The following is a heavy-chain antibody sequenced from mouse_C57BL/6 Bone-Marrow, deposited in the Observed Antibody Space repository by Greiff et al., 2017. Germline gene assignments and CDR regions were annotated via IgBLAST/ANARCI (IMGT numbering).Heavy chain of an antibody. CDR3: AIDRSGFAY. V-gene: IGHV5-17*01. Sequence: EVQLVESGGGLVKPGGSLKLSCAASGFTFSDYGMHWVRQAPEKGLEWVAYISSGSSTIYYADTVKGRFTISRDNAKNTLFLQMTSLRSEDTAMYYCAIDRSGFAYWGQGTLVTVSA. CDR1: GFTFSDYG. J-gene: IGHJ3*01. D-gene: IGHD1-1*01. CDR2: ISSGSSTI.